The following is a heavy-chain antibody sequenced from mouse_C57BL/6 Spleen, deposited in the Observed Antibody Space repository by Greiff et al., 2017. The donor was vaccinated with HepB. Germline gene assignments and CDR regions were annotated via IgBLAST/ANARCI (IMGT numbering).Heavy chain of an antibody. CDR3: TTRGLGMRGNY. D-gene: IGHD4-1*01. CDR1: GFNIKDDY. CDR2: IDPENGDT. J-gene: IGHJ2*01. V-gene: IGHV14-4*01. Sequence: EVKLLESGAELVRPGASVKLSCTASGFNIKDDYMHWVKQRPEQGLEWIGWIDPENGDTEYASKFQGKATITADTSSNTAYLQLSSLTSEDTAVYYCTTRGLGMRGNYWGQGTTLTVSS.